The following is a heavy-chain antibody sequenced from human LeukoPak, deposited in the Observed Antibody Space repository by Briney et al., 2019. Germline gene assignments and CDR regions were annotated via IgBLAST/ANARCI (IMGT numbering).Heavy chain of an antibody. Sequence: ASVKVSCKASGYTFTAYYIHWVRQAPGQGLEWMGWFNPNSGGTNYAQEFQGRVTMTRDTSISTAYMELSRLRSDDTAVYYCARGGMGIQLWSFDYWGRGTLVTVSS. CDR1: GYTFTAYY. CDR3: ARGGMGIQLWSFDY. D-gene: IGHD5-18*01. J-gene: IGHJ4*02. V-gene: IGHV1-2*02. CDR2: FNPNSGGT.